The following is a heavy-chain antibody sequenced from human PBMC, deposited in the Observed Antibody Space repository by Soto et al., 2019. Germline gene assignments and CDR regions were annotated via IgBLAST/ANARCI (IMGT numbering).Heavy chain of an antibody. CDR2: IKSKTDGGTT. CDR3: TTLTRFLEWLSPHYYYYMDV. CDR1: GFTFSNAW. D-gene: IGHD3-3*01. J-gene: IGHJ6*03. V-gene: IGHV3-15*01. Sequence: EVQLVESGGGLVKPGGSLRLSCAASGFTFSNAWMSWVRQAPGKGLEWVGRIKSKTDGGTTDYAAPVKGRVTISRDDSKNTLYLQMNSLKTEDTAVYYCTTLTRFLEWLSPHYYYYMDVWGKGTTVTVSS.